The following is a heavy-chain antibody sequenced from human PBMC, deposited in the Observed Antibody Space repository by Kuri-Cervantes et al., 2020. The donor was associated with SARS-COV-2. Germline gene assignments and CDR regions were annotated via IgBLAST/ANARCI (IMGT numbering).Heavy chain of an antibody. CDR3: AKTPGYSYGALYFDY. V-gene: IGHV4-4*02. CDR1: GGSISSSNW. Sequence: SETLSLTCAVSGGSISSSNWWSWVRQPPGKGLEWIGEIYRSGSTNYNPSLKSRVTISVDKSKNQFSLKLSSVTAADTAVYYCAKTPGYSYGALYFDYWGQGTLVTVSS. J-gene: IGHJ4*02. CDR2: IYRSGST. D-gene: IGHD5-18*01.